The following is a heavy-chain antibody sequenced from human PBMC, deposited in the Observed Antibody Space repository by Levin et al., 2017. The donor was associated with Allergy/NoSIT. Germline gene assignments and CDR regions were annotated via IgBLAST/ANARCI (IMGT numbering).Heavy chain of an antibody. D-gene: IGHD3-10*01. CDR3: ARGGQGYGSGSYYPDY. J-gene: IGHJ4*02. CDR1: GFTFSSHW. Sequence: PGESLKISCAASGFTFSSHWMHWVRQAPGKGLVWVSRINSDGSSTSYADSVKGRFTISRDNAKNTLYLQMNSLRAEDTAVYYCARGGQGYGSGSYYPDYWGQGTLVTVSS. CDR2: INSDGSST. V-gene: IGHV3-74*01.